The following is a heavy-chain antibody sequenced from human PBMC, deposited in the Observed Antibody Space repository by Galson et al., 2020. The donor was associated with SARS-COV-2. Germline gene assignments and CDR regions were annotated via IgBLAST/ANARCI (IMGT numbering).Heavy chain of an antibody. CDR1: GGSISSSDYY. V-gene: IGHV4-39*01. CDR2: MFYSEGT. J-gene: IGHJ4*02. Sequence: SETLSLTCTVSGGSISSSDYYWGWIRQPPGKGLEWIGSMFYSEGTYYNPSLKSRVTISVDTSKNQFSLKLNSVTAADTAVFYCAIGDYRFSGGYVGVLYWCQGTLVTVSS. CDR3: AIGDYRFSGGYVGVLY. D-gene: IGHD3-3*01.